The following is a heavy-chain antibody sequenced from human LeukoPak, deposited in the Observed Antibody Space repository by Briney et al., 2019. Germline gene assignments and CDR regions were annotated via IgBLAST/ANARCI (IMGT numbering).Heavy chain of an antibody. Sequence: GGSLRLSCAASGFTFSTYGMHWVRQAPGKGLEWVAFIRHVGSNQYYSHSAKGRFTISRDNSKNTLYLQMNSVRAEDTTVYYCAKELVGYGDSYYFDYWGEGTLVTVSS. CDR2: IRHVGSNQ. CDR3: AKELVGYGDSYYFDY. D-gene: IGHD4-17*01. V-gene: IGHV3-30*02. CDR1: GFTFSTYG. J-gene: IGHJ4*02.